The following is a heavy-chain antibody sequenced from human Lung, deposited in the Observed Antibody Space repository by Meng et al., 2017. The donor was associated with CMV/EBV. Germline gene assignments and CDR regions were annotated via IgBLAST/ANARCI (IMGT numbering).Heavy chain of an antibody. J-gene: IGHJ6*02. CDR3: ARDLYDILTGYYKGYYGMDV. Sequence: ETLSLXCAASEFLFSSYSMAWVRRAPGKGLEWVASISTSSNYMYYADSLKGRVTISRDNAENLLYLQMNSLRAEDTAVYYCARDLYDILTGYYKGYYGMDVWXQETXVTVAS. CDR2: ISTSSNYM. CDR1: EFLFSSYS. V-gene: IGHV3-21*01. D-gene: IGHD3-9*01.